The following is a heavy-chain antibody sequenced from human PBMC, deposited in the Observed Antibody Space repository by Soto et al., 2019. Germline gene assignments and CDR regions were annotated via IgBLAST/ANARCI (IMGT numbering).Heavy chain of an antibody. CDR1: GFTFSSYG. Sequence: LRLSCAASGFTFSSYGMHWVRQAPGKGLEWVAVISYDGSNKYYADSVKGRFTISRDNSKNTLYLQMNSLRAEDTAVYYCAKVSIAARPEGLNGMDVWGQGTTVTVSS. CDR2: ISYDGSNK. J-gene: IGHJ6*02. CDR3: AKVSIAARPEGLNGMDV. D-gene: IGHD6-6*01. V-gene: IGHV3-30*18.